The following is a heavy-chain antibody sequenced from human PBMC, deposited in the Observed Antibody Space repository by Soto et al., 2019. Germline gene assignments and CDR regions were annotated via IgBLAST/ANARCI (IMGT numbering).Heavy chain of an antibody. CDR1: GYTFTGYY. D-gene: IGHD2-2*01. CDR2: INPNSGGT. V-gene: IGHV1-2*04. CDR3: ARASRSGGTRPNMYYYYMDV. J-gene: IGHJ6*03. Sequence: ASVKVSCKASGYTFTGYYMHWVRQAPGQGLEWMGWINPNSGGTNYAQKFQGWVTMTRDTSISTAYMELSRLRSDDTAVYYCARASRSGGTRPNMYYYYMDVWGKGTTVTVSS.